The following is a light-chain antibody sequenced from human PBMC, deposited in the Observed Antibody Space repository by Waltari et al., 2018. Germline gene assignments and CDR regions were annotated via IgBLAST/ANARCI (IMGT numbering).Light chain of an antibody. CDR1: QIVSSSY. CDR3: QLYDISPMYT. V-gene: IGKV3-20*01. J-gene: IGKJ2*01. CDR2: GAT. Sequence: EIVLTQSPRNLSLSPGERATLSCRASQIVSSSYLAWYQLKPGQAPRLLIFGATSRAGGTPARFSGRGSGTDFTLTISRLEPEDFAVYYCQLYDISPMYTFGQGTNLQIK.